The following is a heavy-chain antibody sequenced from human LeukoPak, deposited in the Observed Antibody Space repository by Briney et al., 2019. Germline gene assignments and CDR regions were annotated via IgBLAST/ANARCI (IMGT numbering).Heavy chain of an antibody. CDR3: ARAAARRGLAYYYYMDV. CDR1: GGTFSSYA. Sequence: ASVKVSCKASGGTFSSYAISWVRQAPGQGLEWMGGIIPIFGTANYAQKFQGRVTITADESTSTAYMELSSLRSEDTAVYYCARAAARRGLAYYYYMDVWGKGTTVTVSS. CDR2: IIPIFGTA. V-gene: IGHV1-69*13. D-gene: IGHD6-6*01. J-gene: IGHJ6*03.